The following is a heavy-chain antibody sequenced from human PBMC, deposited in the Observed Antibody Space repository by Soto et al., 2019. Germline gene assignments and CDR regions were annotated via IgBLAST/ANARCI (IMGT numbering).Heavy chain of an antibody. CDR3: FQAEDGIRDVGSVSAFLLNRSSDL. CDR2: IYYSGST. Sequence: KGLEWIGYIYYSGSTSYNPSLKSRVTMSVDTSRNQISLKLSSVTATDTAVYYFFQAEDGIRDVGSVSAFLLNRSSDL. V-gene: IGHV4-59*08. J-gene: IGHJ2*01. D-gene: IGHD3-9*01.